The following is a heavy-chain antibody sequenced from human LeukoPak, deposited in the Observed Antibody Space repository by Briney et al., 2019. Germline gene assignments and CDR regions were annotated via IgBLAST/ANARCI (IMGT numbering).Heavy chain of an antibody. J-gene: IGHJ4*02. D-gene: IGHD3-16*01. CDR3: ARSDDYVWGSGLVYFDS. CDR1: GYSFTNYW. V-gene: IGHV5-51*01. CDR2: IYPGDSDT. Sequence: GESLKISCKTSGYSFTNYWIGWVRQMPGKGLERMGIIYPGDSDTRYSPSFQGQVTISADKSATTAYLQWSSLKASDTAMYYCARSDDYVWGSGLVYFDSGGQGPLVTVS.